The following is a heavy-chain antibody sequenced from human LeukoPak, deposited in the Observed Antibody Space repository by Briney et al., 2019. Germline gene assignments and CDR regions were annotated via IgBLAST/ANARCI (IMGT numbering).Heavy chain of an antibody. Sequence: GGSLRLSCAASGFTFSSYWMHWVRQAPGKGLVWVSRINSDGSSTSYADSVKGRFTISRDNAKNTLYPQMNSLRAEDTAVYYCAREGTIFGVIYDAFDIWGQGTMVTVSS. CDR1: GFTFSSYW. CDR2: INSDGSST. D-gene: IGHD3-3*01. CDR3: AREGTIFGVIYDAFDI. J-gene: IGHJ3*02. V-gene: IGHV3-74*01.